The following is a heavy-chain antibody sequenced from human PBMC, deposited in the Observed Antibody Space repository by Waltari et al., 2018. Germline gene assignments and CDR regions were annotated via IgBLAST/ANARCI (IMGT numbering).Heavy chain of an antibody. V-gene: IGHV1-46*01. J-gene: IGHJ4*02. CDR3: ARERPQLRFLEWLFHFDY. CDR2: INPSGGST. D-gene: IGHD3-3*01. Sequence: QVQLVQSGAEVKKPGASVKVSCKASGYTFTSYYMHWVRQAPGQGLEWMGIINPSGGSTSYAQKFQGRATMTRDTSTSTVYMELSSLRSEDTAVYYCARERPQLRFLEWLFHFDYWGQGTLVTVSS. CDR1: GYTFTSYY.